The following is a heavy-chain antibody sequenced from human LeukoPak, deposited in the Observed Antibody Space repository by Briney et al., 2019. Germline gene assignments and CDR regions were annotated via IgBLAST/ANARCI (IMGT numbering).Heavy chain of an antibody. D-gene: IGHD2-21*02. Sequence: GGSLRLSCAASGFTFSSYAMHWVRQAPGKGLEWVAVISYEGSNKYYADSVKGRFTISRDNSKTTLYLQMNSLRAEDTAVYYCARGSGGDRYFDYWGQGTLVTVSS. V-gene: IGHV3-30-3*01. J-gene: IGHJ4*02. CDR2: ISYEGSNK. CDR3: ARGSGGDRYFDY. CDR1: GFTFSSYA.